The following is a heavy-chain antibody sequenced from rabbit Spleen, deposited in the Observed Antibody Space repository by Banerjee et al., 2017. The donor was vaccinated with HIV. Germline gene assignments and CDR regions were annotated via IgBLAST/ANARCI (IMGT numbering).Heavy chain of an antibody. CDR3: ARDTGSSFSSYGIDL. Sequence: QSWDEPGGDLLKPGSSWTLTCTACGFCFSSSGYMRWGRQAPGKGLEWISCIAGSSSGFTYSATWAKGRFTCSKTSSTTVTLQMTSLTAADTATYFCARDTGSSFSSYGIDLWGPGTLVTVS. V-gene: IGHV1S40*01. CDR1: GFCFSSSGY. D-gene: IGHD8-1*01. J-gene: IGHJ6*01. CDR2: IAGSSSGFT.